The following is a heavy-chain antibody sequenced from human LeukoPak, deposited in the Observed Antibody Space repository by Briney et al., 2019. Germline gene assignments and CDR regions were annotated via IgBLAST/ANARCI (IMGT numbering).Heavy chain of an antibody. D-gene: IGHD4-23*01. V-gene: IGHV1-69*04. J-gene: IGHJ4*02. CDR1: GGTFSSYA. CDR3: ARVSRSTVVTLGY. Sequence: SVKVSCKASGGTFSSYAISWVRQAPGQGLEWMGRIIPILGIANYAQKFQGRVTITADKSTSTAYMELSSLRSEDTAVYYCARVSRSTVVTLGYWGQGTLVTVSS. CDR2: IIPILGIA.